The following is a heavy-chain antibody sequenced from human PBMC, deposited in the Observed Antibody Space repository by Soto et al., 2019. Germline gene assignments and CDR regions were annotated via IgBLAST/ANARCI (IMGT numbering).Heavy chain of an antibody. CDR2: IIPIFGTA. Sequence: QVQLVQSGAEVKKPGSSVKVSCKASGGTFSSYAISWVRQAPGQGLEWMGGIIPIFGTANYAQKFQGRVTIXXDXSXXTAYMEVSSLRSEDTAVYYCGMGIAVAGTGGAFDIWGQGTMVTVSS. D-gene: IGHD6-19*01. CDR1: GGTFSSYA. CDR3: GMGIAVAGTGGAFDI. J-gene: IGHJ3*02. V-gene: IGHV1-69*12.